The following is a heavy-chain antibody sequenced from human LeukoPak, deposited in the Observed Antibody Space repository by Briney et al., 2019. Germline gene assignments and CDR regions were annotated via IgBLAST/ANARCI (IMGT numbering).Heavy chain of an antibody. CDR1: GYTFTKYV. Sequence: ASVNVSCMASGYTFTKYVVHWVRQAPGQRHEWMGWINAGNGDTKYSQNFQDRVTITRDTSANTAYMELSSLTSEDTALYYCARDDCGDTCYPGGYWGQGTLVTVSS. V-gene: IGHV1-3*01. CDR3: ARDDCGDTCYPGGY. D-gene: IGHD2-21*01. J-gene: IGHJ4*02. CDR2: INAGNGDT.